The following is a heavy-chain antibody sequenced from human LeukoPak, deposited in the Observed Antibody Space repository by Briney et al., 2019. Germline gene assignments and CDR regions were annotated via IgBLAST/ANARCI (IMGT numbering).Heavy chain of an antibody. Sequence: GGSLRLSCAASGFTFDDYAMHWVRQAPGKGLEWVSLISGDGGSTYYADSVKGRFTISRDNSKNSLYLQMNSLRTEDTALYYCAKDDYYDSSGYVGDYWGQGTLVTVPS. J-gene: IGHJ4*02. CDR1: GFTFDDYA. CDR2: ISGDGGST. CDR3: AKDDYYDSSGYVGDY. D-gene: IGHD3-22*01. V-gene: IGHV3-43*02.